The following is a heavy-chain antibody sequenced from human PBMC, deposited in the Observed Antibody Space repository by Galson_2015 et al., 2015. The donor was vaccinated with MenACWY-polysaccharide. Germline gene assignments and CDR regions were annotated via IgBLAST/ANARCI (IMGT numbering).Heavy chain of an antibody. D-gene: IGHD3-3*01. J-gene: IGHJ3*01. CDR1: GFPFSDSW. CDR3: ARARSWSGYFAFDF. V-gene: IGHV3-7*01. Sequence: SLRLSCAASGFPFSDSWMTWLRQAPGKGLEWVATIKQSGSEKYCVDSVEGRFTVSRDNAKNSLYLQMNSLRAEDTAVYYCARARSWSGYFAFDFWGQGTMVTVSS. CDR2: IKQSGSEK.